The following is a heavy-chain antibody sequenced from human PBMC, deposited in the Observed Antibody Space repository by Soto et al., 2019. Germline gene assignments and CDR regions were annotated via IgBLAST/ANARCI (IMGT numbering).Heavy chain of an antibody. CDR3: ARLGYCSSTSCQNYYYYGMDV. V-gene: IGHV1-2*04. CDR1: GYTFTGYY. Sequence: ASVKVSCKASGYTFTGYYMHWVRQAPGQGLEWMGWINPNSGGTNYAQKFQGWVTMTRDTSISTAYMGLSRLRSDDTAVYYCARLGYCSSTSCQNYYYYGMDVWGQGTTVTVSS. J-gene: IGHJ6*02. D-gene: IGHD2-2*01. CDR2: INPNSGGT.